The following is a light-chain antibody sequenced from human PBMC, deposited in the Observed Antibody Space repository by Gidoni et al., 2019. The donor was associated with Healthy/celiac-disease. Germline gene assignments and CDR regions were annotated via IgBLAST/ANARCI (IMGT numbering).Light chain of an antibody. J-gene: IGKJ1*01. Sequence: SVLTQSPGTLSLSPGERANLSCRASKSVSSSYLALYQQTPGQAPRLLIYGESSRATGIPDRCSGSGSGTDFTLTISRLEPEYFAVYYCQQYGSSPRTFGQGTKVEIK. V-gene: IGKV3-20*01. CDR2: GES. CDR1: KSVSSSY. CDR3: QQYGSSPRT.